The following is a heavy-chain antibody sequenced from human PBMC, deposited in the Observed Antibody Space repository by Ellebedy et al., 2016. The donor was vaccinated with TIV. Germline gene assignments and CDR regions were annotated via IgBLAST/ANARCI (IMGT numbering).Heavy chain of an antibody. CDR2: INTNTGNP. D-gene: IGHD1-1*01. Sequence: ASVKVSCKASGYTFTSYGISWVRQAPGQGLEWMGWINTNTGNPTYAQGFTGRFVFSLDTSVSTAYLQISSLKAEDTAVYYCARGAQPWSHAFDMWGQGTMVTVSS. CDR1: GYTFTSYG. J-gene: IGHJ3*02. CDR3: ARGAQPWSHAFDM. V-gene: IGHV7-4-1*02.